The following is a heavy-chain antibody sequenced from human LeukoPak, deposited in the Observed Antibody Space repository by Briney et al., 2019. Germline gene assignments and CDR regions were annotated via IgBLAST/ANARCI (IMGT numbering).Heavy chain of an antibody. CDR3: AKSQPYTATYYDY. J-gene: IGHJ4*02. D-gene: IGHD2-2*02. Sequence: GGSLRLSCAASGFTFSSYAMHWVRQAPGKGLEWVAVISYDGSNKYYADSVKGRFTISRDNSKDTLYLQLNSLRAEDTAVYYCAKSQPYTATYYDYWGQGTLVTVSS. CDR1: GFTFSSYA. V-gene: IGHV3-30-3*02. CDR2: ISYDGSNK.